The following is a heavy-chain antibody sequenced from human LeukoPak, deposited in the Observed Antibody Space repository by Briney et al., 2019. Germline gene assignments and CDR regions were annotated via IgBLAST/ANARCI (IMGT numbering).Heavy chain of an antibody. D-gene: IGHD3-10*02. Sequence: GGSLRLSCATSGFNFDRYTIHWVRQALGKGLXXVSLAGWAGGTXXXXDXXXXRXTISRXSGRKSVYLQMNSLTTDDTAFYFCAKELDTMFFDYWGQGALVTVSS. V-gene: IGHV3-43*01. J-gene: IGHJ4*02. CDR1: GFNFDRYT. CDR3: AKELDTMFFDY. CDR2: AGWAGGTX.